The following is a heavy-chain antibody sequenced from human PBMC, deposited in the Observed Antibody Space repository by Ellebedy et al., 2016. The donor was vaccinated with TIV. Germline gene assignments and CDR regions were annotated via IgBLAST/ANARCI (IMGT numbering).Heavy chain of an antibody. Sequence: GGSLRLXXAASRFIFFNYAMHWVRQGPGRGLEWVALISYDGTKKYYADSVRGRFAISRDNSRNTLFLQMNSLRPDDTAIYFCVRGLRAVPGNLGDYFDYWGQGALVTVSS. V-gene: IGHV3-30*09. J-gene: IGHJ4*02. D-gene: IGHD6-19*01. CDR3: VRGLRAVPGNLGDYFDY. CDR1: RFIFFNYA. CDR2: ISYDGTKK.